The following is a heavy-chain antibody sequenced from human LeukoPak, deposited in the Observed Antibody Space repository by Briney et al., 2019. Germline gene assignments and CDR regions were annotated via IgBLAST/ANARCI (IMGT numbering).Heavy chain of an antibody. CDR3: ARELAVAGTGGAFDI. CDR2: MNPNSGNT. D-gene: IGHD6-19*01. V-gene: IGHV1-8*03. CDR1: GYTFTGYY. J-gene: IGHJ3*02. Sequence: ASVKVSCKASGYTFTGYYMHWVRQAPGQGLEWMGWMNPNSGNTGYAQKFQGRVTITRNTSISTAYMELSSLRSEDTAVYYCARELAVAGTGGAFDIWGQGTMVTVSS.